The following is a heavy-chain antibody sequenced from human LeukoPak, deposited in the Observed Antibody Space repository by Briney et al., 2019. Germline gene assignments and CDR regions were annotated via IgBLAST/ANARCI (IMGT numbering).Heavy chain of an antibody. D-gene: IGHD4-23*01. CDR3: ARDLGYGGDAFDI. CDR2: INYSGST. J-gene: IGHJ3*02. CDR1: GGSISSGGHY. Sequence: PSETLSLTCTVSGGSISSGGHYWSWIRQHPGKGLEWIGYINYSGSTYYNPSLKSRVTISVDTSQNQFSLKLSSVTAADSAVYYCARDLGYGGDAFDIWGQGTMVTVSS. V-gene: IGHV4-31*03.